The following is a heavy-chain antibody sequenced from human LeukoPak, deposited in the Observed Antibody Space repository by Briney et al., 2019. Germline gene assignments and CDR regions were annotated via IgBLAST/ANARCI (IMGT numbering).Heavy chain of an antibody. CDR2: IKQDGSEK. D-gene: IGHD2-15*01. V-gene: IGHV3-7*01. CDR3: ARPSPYCSGGSCYYFDY. J-gene: IGHJ4*02. Sequence: GGSLRLSCAASGFTFSDYYMSWIRQASGKGLEWVANIKQDGSEKYYVDSVKGRFTISRDNAKNSLYLQMNSLRAEDTAVYYCARPSPYCSGGSCYYFDYWGQGTLVTVSS. CDR1: GFTFSDYY.